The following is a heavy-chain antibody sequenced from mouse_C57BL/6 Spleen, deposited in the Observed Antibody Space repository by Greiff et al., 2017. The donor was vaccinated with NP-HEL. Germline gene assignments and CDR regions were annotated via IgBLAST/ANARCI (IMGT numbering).Heavy chain of an antibody. CDR2: ISSGGSYT. CDR3: ARRWGDGGDYAMDY. CDR1: GFTFSSYG. J-gene: IGHJ4*01. Sequence: EVKLVESGGDLVKPGGSLKLSCAASGFTFSSYGMSWVRQTPDKRLEWVATISSGGSYTYYPDSVKGRFTISRDNAKNTLYLQMSSLKSEGTAMYDCARRWGDGGDYAMDYWGQGTSVTVSS. V-gene: IGHV5-6*02. D-gene: IGHD2-13*01.